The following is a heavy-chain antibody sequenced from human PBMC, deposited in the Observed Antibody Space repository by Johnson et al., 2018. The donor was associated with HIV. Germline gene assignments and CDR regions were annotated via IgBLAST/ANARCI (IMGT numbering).Heavy chain of an antibody. CDR1: GFTFSSYW. CDR2: IKQDGSEK. D-gene: IGHD6-13*01. Sequence: VKLVESGGGLVQPGGSLRLSCAASGFTFSSYWMSWVRQAPGKGLELVANIKQDGSEKYYVDSVKGRFTISRDNANNSLYPQMNSLRAEDTAVYYCARVGIAAAGRDAFDIWGQGTMVTVSS. J-gene: IGHJ3*02. CDR3: ARVGIAAAGRDAFDI. V-gene: IGHV3-7*01.